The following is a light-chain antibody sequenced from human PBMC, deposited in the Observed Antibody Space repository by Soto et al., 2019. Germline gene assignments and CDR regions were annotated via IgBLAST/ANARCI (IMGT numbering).Light chain of an antibody. CDR2: EVS. V-gene: IGLV2-14*01. CDR3: SSYTTSSQVV. J-gene: IGLJ2*01. CDR1: SSDVGGYNY. Sequence: QSALTQPASVSGSPGQSITISCTGSSSDVGGYNYVSWYQQHPGKDPKLLIHEVSNRPSGVSNRFSGSKSGSTASLTISGLQAEDEADYFCSSYTTSSQVVFGGGTKVTVL.